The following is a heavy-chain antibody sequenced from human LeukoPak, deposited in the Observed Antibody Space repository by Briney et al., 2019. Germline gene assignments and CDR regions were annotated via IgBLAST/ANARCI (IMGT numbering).Heavy chain of an antibody. D-gene: IGHD4-17*01. V-gene: IGHV4-59*01. CDR2: IYYSGST. CDR3: ARDLGRYGDYPPGNGMDV. Sequence: SETLSLTCTVPGGSISSYYWSWIRQPPGKGLEWIGYIYYSGSTNYNPSLKSRVTISVDTSKNQFSLKLSSVTAADTAVYYCARDLGRYGDYPPGNGMDVWGQGTTVTVSS. CDR1: GGSISSYY. J-gene: IGHJ6*02.